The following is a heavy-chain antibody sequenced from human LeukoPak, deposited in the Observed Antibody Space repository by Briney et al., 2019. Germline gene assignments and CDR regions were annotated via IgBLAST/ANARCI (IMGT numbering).Heavy chain of an antibody. CDR2: IYYSGST. CDR3: ARHSSGSLYYFDY. V-gene: IGHV4-59*08. Sequence: SETLSLTCAVYGGSFSGYYWTWIRQTPGKGLEWVGDIYYSGSTNYNPSLKSRVTISVDTSKNQFSLKLSSVPAADTAVYYCARHSSGSLYYFDYWGQGTLVTVSS. D-gene: IGHD3-22*01. CDR1: GGSFSGYY. J-gene: IGHJ4*02.